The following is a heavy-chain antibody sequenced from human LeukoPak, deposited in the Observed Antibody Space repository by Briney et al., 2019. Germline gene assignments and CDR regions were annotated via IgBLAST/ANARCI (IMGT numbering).Heavy chain of an antibody. CDR1: GYTFTSYY. CDR3: ARDHYYYGSGSYYNPLGY. Sequence: ASVKVSCKASGYTFTSYYMHWVRQAPGQGLEWMGIINPSGGSTSYAQKFQGRVTMTRDASTSTAYMELSSLRSEDTAVYYCARDHYYYGSGSYYNPLGYWGREPWSPSPQ. J-gene: IGHJ4*02. CDR2: INPSGGST. D-gene: IGHD3-10*01. V-gene: IGHV1-46*01.